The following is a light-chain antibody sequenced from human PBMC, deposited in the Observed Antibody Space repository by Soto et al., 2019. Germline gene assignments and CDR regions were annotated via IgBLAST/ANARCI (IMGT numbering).Light chain of an antibody. Sequence: QSALTQPPSASGSPGQSVTISCTGTSSDVGAYDYVSWYQQHPGKAPKLMIYEINKRPSGVPDRFSGSKSGNMASLTVSGLQAEDEADYYCSSFAGSNNFPYVFGTGTKVTVL. CDR2: EIN. J-gene: IGLJ1*01. CDR1: SSDVGAYDY. CDR3: SSFAGSNNFPYV. V-gene: IGLV2-8*01.